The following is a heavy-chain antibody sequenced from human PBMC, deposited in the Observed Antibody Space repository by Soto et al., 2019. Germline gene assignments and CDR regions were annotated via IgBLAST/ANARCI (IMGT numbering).Heavy chain of an antibody. CDR1: GFTFDDYA. D-gene: IGHD2-8*01. CDR3: AKGEGYCTNGVCYRQFDY. J-gene: IGHJ4*02. V-gene: IGHV3-9*01. CDR2: ISWNSGSI. Sequence: GGSLRLSCAASGFTFDDYAMHWVRQAPGKGLEWVSGISWNSGSIGYADSVKGRFTISRDNAKNSLYLQMNSLRAEDTALYYCAKGEGYCTNGVCYRQFDYWGQGTLVTVSS.